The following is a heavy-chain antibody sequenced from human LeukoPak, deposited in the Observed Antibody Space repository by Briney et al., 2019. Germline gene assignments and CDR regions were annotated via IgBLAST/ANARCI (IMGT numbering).Heavy chain of an antibody. D-gene: IGHD4-17*01. Sequence: EASVKVSCKASGYTFTSYAMNGVRHAPGQGLEWMGWINTNTGHPTYTQGFTGRFVFSLDTSVSTPYLQISSLKAEDTAVYYCARTDYGGMNWFDPWGQGTLVTVSS. V-gene: IGHV7-4-1*02. CDR3: ARTDYGGMNWFDP. CDR2: INTNTGHP. J-gene: IGHJ5*02. CDR1: GYTFTSYA.